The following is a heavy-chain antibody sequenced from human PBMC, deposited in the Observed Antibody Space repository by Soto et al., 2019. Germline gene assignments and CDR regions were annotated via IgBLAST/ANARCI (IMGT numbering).Heavy chain of an antibody. CDR3: ARHWFLWFGEHDY. V-gene: IGHV4-39*01. J-gene: IGHJ4*02. CDR2: IYYGGST. Sequence: SETLSLTCTVSGGSISSGSYYWGWIRQPPGKGLEWIGSIYYGGSTYYNPSLKSRVTISVDTSKNQFSLKLRSVTAADTAVYYCARHWFLWFGEHDYWGQGTLVTVSS. CDR1: GGSISSGSYY. D-gene: IGHD3-10*01.